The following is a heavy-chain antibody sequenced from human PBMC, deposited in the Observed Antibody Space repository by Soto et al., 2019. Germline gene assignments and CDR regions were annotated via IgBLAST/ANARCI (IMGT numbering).Heavy chain of an antibody. D-gene: IGHD6-13*01. CDR3: ARFGTFTGYSSSPIDY. V-gene: IGHV3-21*01. CDR2: ISSSSSYI. J-gene: IGHJ4*02. CDR1: GFTFSSYS. Sequence: AGGSLRLSCAASGFTFSSYSMNWVRQAPGKGLEWVSSISSSSSYIYYADSVKGRFTISRDNAKNSLYLQMNSLRAEDTAVYYCARFGTFTGYSSSPIDYWGQGTLVTVSS.